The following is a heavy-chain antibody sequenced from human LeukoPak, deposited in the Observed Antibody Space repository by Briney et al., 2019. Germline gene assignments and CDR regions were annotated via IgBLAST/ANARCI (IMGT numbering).Heavy chain of an antibody. J-gene: IGHJ5*02. CDR3: ARQNPPGSKKGWFDP. CDR2: IYYNGIT. V-gene: IGHV4-59*08. D-gene: IGHD6-25*01. Sequence: PSETLSLTCPVSGGSINSYYWTWIRPPPGKGLEWVACIYYNGITNYKSSLESRLTISVDTSKNQFSLRLRSVTAADTAVYYCARQNPPGSKKGWFDPWGQGTLVTVSS. CDR1: GGSINSYY.